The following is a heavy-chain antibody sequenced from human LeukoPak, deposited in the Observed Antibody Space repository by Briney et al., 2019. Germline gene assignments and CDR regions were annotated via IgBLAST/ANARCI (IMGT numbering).Heavy chain of an antibody. V-gene: IGHV3-23*01. CDR1: GFAFSSYA. Sequence: PGGSLRLSCAASGFAFSSYAMSWVRQAPGKGLEWVSAISGSGGSTYYADSVKGRFTISRDNSKNTLYLQMNSLRAEDTAVYYCAKDGYSSGWYFDYWGQGTLVTVSS. J-gene: IGHJ4*02. CDR2: ISGSGGST. CDR3: AKDGYSSGWYFDY. D-gene: IGHD6-19*01.